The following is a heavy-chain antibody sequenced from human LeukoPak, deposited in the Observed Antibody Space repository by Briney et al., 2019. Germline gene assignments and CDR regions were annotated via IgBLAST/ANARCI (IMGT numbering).Heavy chain of an antibody. CDR2: ISYDGSNK. CDR3: AKLCVATEAFDI. Sequence: GGSLRLSCAASGFTFSSYGMHWVRQAPGKGLEWVAVISYDGSNKYYADSVKGRFTVSRDNSKNTLYLQMNSLRAEDTAVYYCAKLCVATEAFDIWGQGTMVTVSS. CDR1: GFTFSSYG. D-gene: IGHD5-12*01. J-gene: IGHJ3*02. V-gene: IGHV3-30*18.